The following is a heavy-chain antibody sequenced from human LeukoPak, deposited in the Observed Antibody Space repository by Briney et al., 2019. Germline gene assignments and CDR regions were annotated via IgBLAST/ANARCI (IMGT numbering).Heavy chain of an antibody. J-gene: IGHJ4*02. CDR3: ASGSSIWSGYQDPWYYFDS. D-gene: IGHD3-3*01. V-gene: IGHV4-59*01. Sequence: SERLSLTCSVPGDYISSYCWSWIRQPPGKRLEWIGHIYYSGSTNYNPSLKSRVTISVDTSKNQFSLKLSSVTAADTAVYYCASGSSIWSGYQDPWYYFDSWGQGTLVTVSS. CDR2: IYYSGST. CDR1: GDYISSYC.